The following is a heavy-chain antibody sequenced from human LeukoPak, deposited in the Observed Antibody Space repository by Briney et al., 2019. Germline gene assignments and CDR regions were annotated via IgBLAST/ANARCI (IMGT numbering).Heavy chain of an antibody. V-gene: IGHV3-53*01. CDR1: GFTFSSYS. Sequence: GGSLRLSCAASGFTFSSYSMNWVRQAPGKGLEWVSVIYSGGSTYYADSVKGRFTISRDNSKNTLYLQMNSLRAEDTAVYYCARVFSGSYEGGDYWGQGTLVTVSS. J-gene: IGHJ4*02. CDR3: ARVFSGSYEGGDY. CDR2: IYSGGST. D-gene: IGHD1-26*01.